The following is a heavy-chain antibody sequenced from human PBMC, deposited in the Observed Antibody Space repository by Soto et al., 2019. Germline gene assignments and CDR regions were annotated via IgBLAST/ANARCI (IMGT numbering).Heavy chain of an antibody. CDR3: AGGTTRGSCYSV. CDR1: SGSSTPRDGY. CDR2: IFHNGDT. J-gene: IGHJ4*02. V-gene: IGHV4-30-4*01. D-gene: IGHD2-15*01. Sequence: SLRWTVASGSSTPRDGYRIIISQPPGKGLEWIGYIFHNGDTYYNTSLQSRLAISIDTSRTQFSLRLSSVTAADTAVYYCAGGTTRGSCYSVRGRGTLVPVSS.